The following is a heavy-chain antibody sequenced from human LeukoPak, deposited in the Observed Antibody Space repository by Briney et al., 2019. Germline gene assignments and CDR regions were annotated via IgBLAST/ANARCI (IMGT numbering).Heavy chain of an antibody. CDR2: IIPILGIA. CDR3: ARDLHPQYYYDSSGYYSFFDY. D-gene: IGHD3-22*01. J-gene: IGHJ4*02. CDR1: GGTFSSYA. Sequence: SVKVSCKASGGTFSSYAISWVRRAPGQGLEWMGWIIPILGIANYAQKFQGRVTITADKSTSTAYMELSSLRSEDTAVYYCARDLHPQYYYDSSGYYSFFDYWGQGTLVTVSS. V-gene: IGHV1-69*10.